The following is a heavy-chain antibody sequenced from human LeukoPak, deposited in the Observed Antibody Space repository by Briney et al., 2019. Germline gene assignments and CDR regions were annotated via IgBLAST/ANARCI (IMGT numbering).Heavy chain of an antibody. CDR3: ARSSPYYYDSSGYYYYFDY. J-gene: IGHJ4*02. CDR1: GFTFDDYG. D-gene: IGHD3-22*01. V-gene: IGHV3-20*04. Sequence: GGSLRLSCAASGFTFDDYGMSWVRQAPGKGLEWVSGINWNGGSTGYADSVKGRFTISRDNAKNSLYLRMNSLRAEDTALYYCARSSPYYYDSSGYYYYFDYWGQGTLVTVSS. CDR2: INWNGGST.